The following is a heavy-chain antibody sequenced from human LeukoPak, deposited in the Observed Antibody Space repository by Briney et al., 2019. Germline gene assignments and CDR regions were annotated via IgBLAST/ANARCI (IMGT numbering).Heavy chain of an antibody. V-gene: IGHV4-31*03. J-gene: IGHJ5*02. CDR2: IYYSGST. CDR3: ASIVAVARGAWFDP. Sequence: SETLSLTCTVSGGSISSGGYYWSWIRQHPGKGLEWIGYIYYSGSTYYNPSLKSRVTISVDTSKNQFSLKLSSVTAADTAVYYCASIVAVARGAWFDPWGQGTLVTVSS. CDR1: GGSISSGGYY. D-gene: IGHD2-15*01.